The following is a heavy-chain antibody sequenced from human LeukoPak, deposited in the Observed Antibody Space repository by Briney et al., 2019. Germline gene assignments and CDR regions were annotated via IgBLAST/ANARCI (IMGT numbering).Heavy chain of an antibody. V-gene: IGHV3-23*01. CDR1: GFRFSSYA. J-gene: IGHJ4*02. Sequence: GGSLRLSCAASGFRFSSYAMSWVRQAPGKGLEWVSAISGSGGSTYYADSVKVRFTISRDNSKNTLYLQMNSLRAEDTAVYYCAKDRPYYDSSGYYYSKSYFDYWGQGTLVTVSS. D-gene: IGHD3-22*01. CDR2: ISGSGGST. CDR3: AKDRPYYDSSGYYYSKSYFDY.